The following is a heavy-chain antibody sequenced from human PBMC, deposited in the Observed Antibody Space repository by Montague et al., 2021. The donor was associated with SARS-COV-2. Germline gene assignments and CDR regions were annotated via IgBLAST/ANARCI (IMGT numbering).Heavy chain of an antibody. V-gene: IGHV4-39*01. J-gene: IGHJ4*02. CDR3: VRGGDYTDYGRVDY. Sequence: SETLSLTCSFSGGSISTGSYYWGWIRQPQRKGLEWIGSIYYSGDTYYNPSLKSRVTISVDKSKNQFSLRLSSVTAADTAVYYCVRGGDYTDYGRVDYWGQGTLVIVSS. CDR2: IYYSGDT. CDR1: GGSISTGSYY. D-gene: IGHD4-11*01.